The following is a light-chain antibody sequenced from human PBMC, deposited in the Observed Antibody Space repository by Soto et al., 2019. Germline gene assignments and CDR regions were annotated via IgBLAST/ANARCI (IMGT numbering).Light chain of an antibody. J-gene: IGKJ4*01. V-gene: IGKV1-9*01. Sequence: DIHLTQSPSFLSASVGDRVTITCRASQGIASSLAWYQQKAGKAPKLLIYAASTLESGVPSRFSGSGPGTEFTLTISILHPEDFGIYYCQQFNSYPLTFGGGTKVEIK. CDR1: QGIASS. CDR2: AAS. CDR3: QQFNSYPLT.